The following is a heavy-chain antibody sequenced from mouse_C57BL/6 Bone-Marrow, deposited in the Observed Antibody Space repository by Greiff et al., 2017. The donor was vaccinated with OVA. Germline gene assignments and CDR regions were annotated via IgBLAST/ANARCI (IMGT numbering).Heavy chain of an antibody. D-gene: IGHD1-1*01. V-gene: IGHV10-1*01. J-gene: IGHJ3*01. CDR3: VRSSSYGAWFAY. CDR1: GFSFNTYA. CDR2: IRSKSNNYAT. Sequence: EVKVEESGGGLVQPKGSLKLSCAASGFSFNTYAMNWVRQAPGKGLEWVARIRSKSNNYATYYADSVKDRFTISRDDSESMLYLQMNNLKTEDTAMYYCVRSSSYGAWFAYWGQGTLVTVSA.